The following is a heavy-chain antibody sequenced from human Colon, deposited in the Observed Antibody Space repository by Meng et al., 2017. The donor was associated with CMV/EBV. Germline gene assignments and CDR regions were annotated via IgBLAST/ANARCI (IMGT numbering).Heavy chain of an antibody. CDR1: GYTFTGYY. D-gene: IGHD6-6*01. CDR2: INPNGGDT. J-gene: IGHJ4*02. Sequence: ASVKVSCKASGYTFTGYYMHWVRQAPGQGPEWMGWINPNGGDTKYAQKFQGRVTMTRDTSISTAYMELTNLTSDDTAVFYCARPPGSSSSGYWGQGTLVTVSS. V-gene: IGHV1-2*02. CDR3: ARPPGSSSSGY.